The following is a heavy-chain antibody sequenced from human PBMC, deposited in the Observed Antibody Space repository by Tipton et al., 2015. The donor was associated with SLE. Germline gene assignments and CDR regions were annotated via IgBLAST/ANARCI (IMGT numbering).Heavy chain of an antibody. CDR3: ARGRVKERGTIDVVPAAIGY. CDR2: INPNSGGT. J-gene: IGHJ4*02. CDR1: GYTFTSYY. Sequence: VQSGAEVKKPGASVKVSCKASGYTFTSYYMHWVRQAPGQGLEWMGRINPNSGGTNSAQKFQGMVTMTRDTSISTAYMELSRLRSDDTAVYYCARGRVKERGTIDVVPAAIGYWGQGTLVTVSS. D-gene: IGHD2-2*01. V-gene: IGHV1-2*06.